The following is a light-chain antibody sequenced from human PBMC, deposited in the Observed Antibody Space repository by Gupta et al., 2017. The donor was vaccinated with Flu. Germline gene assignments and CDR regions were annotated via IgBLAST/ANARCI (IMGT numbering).Light chain of an antibody. CDR2: AAS. CDR3: QQRYSTPRT. Sequence: DIQMTQSPSSLSASVGDRVTITCRASQSISSYLNWYQQKPGKAPKLLIYAASSVQSGVPSRFSGSGSGTDFTLTISSLQPEDFATYYCQQRYSTPRTFGQGTXVEIK. CDR1: QSISSY. V-gene: IGKV1-39*01. J-gene: IGKJ1*01.